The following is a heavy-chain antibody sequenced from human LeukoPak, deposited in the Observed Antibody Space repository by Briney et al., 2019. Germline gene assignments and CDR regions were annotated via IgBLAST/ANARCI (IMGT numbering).Heavy chain of an antibody. J-gene: IGHJ3*02. Sequence: SETLSLTCTVSGGSISSYYWSWIRQPPGKGLEWIGYIYYSGSTNYNPSLKSRVTISVDTSKNQFSLKLSSVTAADTAVYYCASSGYYFNAFDIWGQGTMVTVSS. CDR1: GGSISSYY. CDR2: IYYSGST. CDR3: ASSGYYFNAFDI. V-gene: IGHV4-59*01. D-gene: IGHD3-22*01.